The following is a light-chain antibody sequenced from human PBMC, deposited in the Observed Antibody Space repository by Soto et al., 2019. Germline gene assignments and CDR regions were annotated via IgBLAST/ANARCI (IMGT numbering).Light chain of an antibody. Sequence: DIQMTQSPSSLSASVGDRVTIPCRASQSISSYLNWYQQKPGTAPKLLIYAASSLQSGVPSRFSGSGSGTDFTLTISSLQPEDFATYHCQQSYSTPYTFGQGTKLEIK. J-gene: IGKJ2*01. CDR3: QQSYSTPYT. CDR2: AAS. V-gene: IGKV1-39*01. CDR1: QSISSY.